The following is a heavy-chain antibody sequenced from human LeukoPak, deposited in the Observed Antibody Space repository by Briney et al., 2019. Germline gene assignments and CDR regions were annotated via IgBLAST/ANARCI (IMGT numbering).Heavy chain of an antibody. CDR2: IIPILGIA. V-gene: IGHV1-69*04. Sequence: GASVKVSCKASGYTFTGYYIHWVRQAPGQGLEWMGRIIPILGIANYAQKFQGRVTITADKSTSTAYMELSSLRSEDTAVYYCARGGYCSSTSCLTYFDYWGQGTLVTVSS. CDR3: ARGGYCSSTSCLTYFDY. D-gene: IGHD2-2*01. J-gene: IGHJ4*02. CDR1: GYTFTGYY.